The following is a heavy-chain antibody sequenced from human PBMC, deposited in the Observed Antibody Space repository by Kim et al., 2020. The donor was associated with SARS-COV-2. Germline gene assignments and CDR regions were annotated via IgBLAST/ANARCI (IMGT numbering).Heavy chain of an antibody. V-gene: IGHV4-59*01. Sequence: SLKSRVTISVDTSKNQFSLKLSSVTAADTAMYYCAREAYYDSSGYYSVGIWGQGTMVTVSS. J-gene: IGHJ3*02. CDR3: AREAYYDSSGYYSVGI. D-gene: IGHD3-22*01.